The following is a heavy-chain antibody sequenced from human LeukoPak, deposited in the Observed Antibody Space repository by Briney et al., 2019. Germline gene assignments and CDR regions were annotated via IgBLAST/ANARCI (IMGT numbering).Heavy chain of an antibody. CDR2: TRSKVNKYAT. J-gene: IGHJ5*02. Sequence: GSLRLSCAASGFTFSSYSMNWIRQASGKGLEWVGRTRSKVNKYATAYAASVRGRFSISRDESNNTAYLHMNNLKTDDTAIYYCARVGVAWFDAWGQGTLVTVS. CDR1: GFTFSSYS. V-gene: IGHV3-73*01. D-gene: IGHD1-26*01. CDR3: ARVGVAWFDA.